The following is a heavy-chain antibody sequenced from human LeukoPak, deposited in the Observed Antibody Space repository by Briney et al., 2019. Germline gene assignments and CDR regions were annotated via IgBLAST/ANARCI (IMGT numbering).Heavy chain of an antibody. V-gene: IGHV4-31*03. J-gene: IGHJ4*02. D-gene: IGHD5-12*01. CDR2: IYYSGST. CDR1: GGSISSGGYY. Sequence: SQTLSLTCTVSGGSISSGGYYWSWIRQHPGKGLEWIGYIYYSGSTYYNPSLKSRVTISVDTSKNQFSLKLSSVTAADTAVYYCARDRVATNLPDYWGQGTLVPVSS. CDR3: ARDRVATNLPDY.